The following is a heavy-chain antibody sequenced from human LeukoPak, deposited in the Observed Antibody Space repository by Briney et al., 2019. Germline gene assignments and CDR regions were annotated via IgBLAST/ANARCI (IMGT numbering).Heavy chain of an antibody. CDR1: GFTVSSNY. CDR2: ISGSGGST. V-gene: IGHV3-23*01. CDR3: AKAYRWYYFDY. J-gene: IGHJ4*02. Sequence: GGSLRLSCAASGFTVSSNYLSWVRQAPGKGLEWVSAISGSGGSTYYADSVKGRFTISRDNSKNTLYLQMNSLRAKDTAVYYCAKAYRWYYFDYWGQGTLVTVSS. D-gene: IGHD2-8*02.